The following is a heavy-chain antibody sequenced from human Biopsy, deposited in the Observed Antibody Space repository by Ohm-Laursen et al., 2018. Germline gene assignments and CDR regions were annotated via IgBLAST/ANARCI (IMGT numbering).Heavy chain of an antibody. CDR1: GFIFSTYT. CDR2: ISSRSSDI. J-gene: IGHJ4*02. D-gene: IGHD6-13*01. CDR3: ARPAISAADY. Sequence: SLRLSCTASGFIFSTYTMNWVRQAPGEGLEWVSSISSRSSDIYYADSVKGRFTISRDNAKNSLFLHMNSLRAEDTAVYYCARPAISAADYWGQGTLVTVSS. V-gene: IGHV3-21*04.